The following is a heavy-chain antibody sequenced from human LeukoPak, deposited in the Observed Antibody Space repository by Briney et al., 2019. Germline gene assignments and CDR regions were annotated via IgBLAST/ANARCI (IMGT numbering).Heavy chain of an antibody. D-gene: IGHD3-9*01. CDR3: ARAEYYDILTGYTLWY. CDR1: GFTFRSYS. V-gene: IGHV3-48*04. Sequence: GSLRLSCAASGFTFRSYSMNLVRQAPGEGLEWGSYISSSSSTIYYADSVKGRFTISRDNAKNSLYLQMNSLRAEDTAVYYCARAEYYDILTGYTLWYWGQGTLVTVSS. CDR2: ISSSSSTI. J-gene: IGHJ4*02.